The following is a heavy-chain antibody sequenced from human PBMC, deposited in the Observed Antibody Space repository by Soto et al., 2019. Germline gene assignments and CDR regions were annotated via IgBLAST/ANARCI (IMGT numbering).Heavy chain of an antibody. CDR3: ATHRWDLGYMDY. CDR2: MFYSGRT. D-gene: IGHD1-26*01. Sequence: SETLSLTCTVSGGSISSSKYYWGWIRQPPGKGLEWIGSMFYSGRTYHNPSLKSRVTISVDTSKNQFSLKLNSVTAADTAVYFCATHRWDLGYMDYWGQGTLVTVSS. J-gene: IGHJ4*02. V-gene: IGHV4-39*01. CDR1: GGSISSSKYY.